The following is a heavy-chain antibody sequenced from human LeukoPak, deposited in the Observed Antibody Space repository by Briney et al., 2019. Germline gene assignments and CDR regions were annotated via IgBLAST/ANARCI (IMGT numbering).Heavy chain of an antibody. J-gene: IGHJ5*02. V-gene: IGHV4-61*02. Sequence: PSQTLSLTCTVSGGSISSGSYYWSWIRQPAGKGLEWIGRIYTSGSTSYNPSLKSRVTISVDTSKNQFSLKLSSVTAADTAVYYCARDGPDIVVGRWFDPWGQGTLVTVSS. D-gene: IGHD2-15*01. CDR1: GGSISSGSYY. CDR2: IYTSGST. CDR3: ARDGPDIVVGRWFDP.